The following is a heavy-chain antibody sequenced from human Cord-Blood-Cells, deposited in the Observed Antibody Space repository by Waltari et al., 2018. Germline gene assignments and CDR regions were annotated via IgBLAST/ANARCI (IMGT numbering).Heavy chain of an antibody. CDR2: IYYSGST. V-gene: IGHV4-39*01. D-gene: IGHD2-15*01. CDR3: ARRGYCSGGSCYGLYYFDY. CDR1: GGSISSSSYY. J-gene: IGHJ4*02. Sequence: QLQLQESGPGLVKHSETLSLTSTVSGGSISSSSYYWGWIRQPPGQGLEWIGSIYYSGSTYYNPSLKSRVTISVDTSKNQFSLKLSSVTAADTAVYYCARRGYCSGGSCYGLYYFDYWGQGTLVTVSS.